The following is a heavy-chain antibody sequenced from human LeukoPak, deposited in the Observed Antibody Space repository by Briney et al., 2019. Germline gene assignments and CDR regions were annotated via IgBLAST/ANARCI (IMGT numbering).Heavy chain of an antibody. D-gene: IGHD1-26*01. V-gene: IGHV3-43D*03. CDR2: ISWDGGST. Sequence: HPGGSLRLSCAASGFTFDDYAMHWVRQAPGKGLEWVSLISWDGGSTYYADSVKGRFTISRDNSKNSLYLQMNSLRAEDTALYYCAKVQKGGELFDYWGQGTLVTVSS. J-gene: IGHJ4*02. CDR3: AKVQKGGELFDY. CDR1: GFTFDDYA.